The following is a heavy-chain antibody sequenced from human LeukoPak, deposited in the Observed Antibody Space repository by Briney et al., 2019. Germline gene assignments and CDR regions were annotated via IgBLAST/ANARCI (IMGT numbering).Heavy chain of an antibody. Sequence: ASVKVSFQASVYAFIGYLIHAVRQAPGQGFEWMGWINPHSGDTDYSQNFQGRVTITRDTSTSTAYMEMSRLRPDDTAVFYCARVVGLTSGTFGDYWGQGTLVTVSS. CDR1: VYAFIGYL. V-gene: IGHV1-2*02. CDR3: ARVVGLTSGTFGDY. J-gene: IGHJ4*02. D-gene: IGHD3-10*01. CDR2: INPHSGDT.